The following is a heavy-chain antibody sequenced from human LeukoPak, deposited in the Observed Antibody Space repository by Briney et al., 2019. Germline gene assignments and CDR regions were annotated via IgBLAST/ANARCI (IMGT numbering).Heavy chain of an antibody. Sequence: SETLSLTCSVSGGSFSSSSYSWGWIRQPPGKGLEWIGSIYYSGSAYYNPSLKSRVTISVDTSKNQFSLKLSSVTAADTAAYYCARRVGATTGDYWGQGTLVTVSS. CDR2: IYYSGSA. CDR1: GGSFSSSSYS. V-gene: IGHV4-39*01. CDR3: ARRVGATTGDY. D-gene: IGHD1-26*01. J-gene: IGHJ4*02.